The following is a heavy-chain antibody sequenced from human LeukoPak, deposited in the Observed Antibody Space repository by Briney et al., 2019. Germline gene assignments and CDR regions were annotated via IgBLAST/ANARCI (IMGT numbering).Heavy chain of an antibody. J-gene: IGHJ6*03. V-gene: IGHV1-8*01. CDR2: MNPNSGNT. Sequence: PLASVKVSCKASGYTFTSYDINWVRQATGQGLEWMGWMNPNSGNTGYAQKFQGRVTMTRNTSISTAYMELSSLRSEDTAVYYCARGLFGQYSGWFKNYYYYYMDVWGKETTVTISS. CDR1: GYTFTSYD. D-gene: IGHD6-19*01. CDR3: ARGLFGQYSGWFKNYYYYYMDV.